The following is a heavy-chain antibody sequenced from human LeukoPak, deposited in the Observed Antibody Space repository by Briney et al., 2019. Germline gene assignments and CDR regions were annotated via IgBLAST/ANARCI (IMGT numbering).Heavy chain of an antibody. J-gene: IGHJ4*02. CDR2: ISNSGGST. V-gene: IGHV3-23*01. D-gene: IGHD6-13*01. CDR1: GFTFSSYA. Sequence: PGGSLRLSCAASGFTFSSYAMSWVRQAPGKGLEWVSAISNSGGSTYYADSVKGRFTISRDNSKNALYLQMNSLRAEDTAVYYCAKRSSSSWYGDFDYWGPGTLVTVSS. CDR3: AKRSSSSWYGDFDY.